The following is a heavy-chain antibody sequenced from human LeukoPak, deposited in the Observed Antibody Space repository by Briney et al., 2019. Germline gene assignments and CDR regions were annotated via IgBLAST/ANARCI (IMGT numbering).Heavy chain of an antibody. D-gene: IGHD3-22*01. V-gene: IGHV3-48*03. CDR3: AREYYYDSSGYYNPYFDY. J-gene: IGHJ4*02. Sequence: GGSLRLSCAASGFTFSSYEMNWVRQAPGKGLEWVSYISSSGSTIYYADSVKGRFTISRGNAKNSLYLQMNSLRAEDTAVYYCAREYYYDSSGYYNPYFDYWGQGTLVTVSS. CDR2: ISSSGSTI. CDR1: GFTFSSYE.